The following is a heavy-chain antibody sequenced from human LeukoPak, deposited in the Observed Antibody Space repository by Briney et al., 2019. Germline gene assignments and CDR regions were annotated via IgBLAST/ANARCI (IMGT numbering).Heavy chain of an antibody. Sequence: GXXRLSCAASGFTFDDYGMSWVRQAPGKGLEWVSGINWNGGSTVYADSVKGRFAISRDNAKNSLYLQMNSLRAEDTALYYCARYVLDYGAFDYWGQGTLVTVSS. CDR1: GFTFDDYG. D-gene: IGHD4-17*01. J-gene: IGHJ4*02. CDR3: ARYVLDYGAFDY. V-gene: IGHV3-20*04. CDR2: INWNGGST.